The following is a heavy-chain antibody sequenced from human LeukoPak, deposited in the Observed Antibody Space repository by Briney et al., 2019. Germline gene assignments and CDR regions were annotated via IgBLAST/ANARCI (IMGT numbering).Heavy chain of an antibody. CDR2: ISGDEIWT. J-gene: IGHJ3*02. CDR1: GVTLSSYA. D-gene: IGHD3-22*01. Sequence: GGSLRLSCAASGVTLSSYAMSWARQAPGKGLVWVSRISGDEIWTSYADSVKGRFIISRDNAKDTLYLQMNSLRTEDTAVYYCAREYNSGPKQTDAFDIWGQGTMVTVSS. CDR3: AREYNSGPKQTDAFDI. V-gene: IGHV3-74*01.